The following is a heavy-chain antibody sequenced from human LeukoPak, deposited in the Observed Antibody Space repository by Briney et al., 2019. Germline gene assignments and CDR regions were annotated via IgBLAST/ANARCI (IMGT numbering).Heavy chain of an antibody. CDR3: ARNSSVDTAMARGYFDY. D-gene: IGHD5-18*01. J-gene: IGHJ4*02. CDR2: IYHSGST. CDR1: GYSISSGYY. Sequence: SETLSLTCAVSGYSISSGYYWGWIRQPPGKGLEWIGSIYHSGSTYYNPSLKSRVTISVDTSKNQFSLKLSSVTAADTAVYYCARNSSVDTAMARGYFDYRGQGTLVTVSS. V-gene: IGHV4-38-2*01.